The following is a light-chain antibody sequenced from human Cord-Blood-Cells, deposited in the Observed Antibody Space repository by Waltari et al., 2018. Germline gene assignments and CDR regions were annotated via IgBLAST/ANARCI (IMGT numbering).Light chain of an antibody. V-gene: IGKV1-33*01. J-gene: IGKJ4*01. CDR3: QQYDNLPLT. CDR2: DAS. CDR1: QDISNY. Sequence: DLQMTLSPSSLSASVGDRVSITCQASQDISNYLNWYQQKPGKAPKLLIYDASNLETGVPSRFSGSGSGTDFTFTISSLQPEDIATYYCQQYDNLPLTFGGGTKVEIK.